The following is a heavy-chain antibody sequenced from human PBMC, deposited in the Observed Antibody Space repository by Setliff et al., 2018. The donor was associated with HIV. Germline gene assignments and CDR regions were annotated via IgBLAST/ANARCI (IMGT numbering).Heavy chain of an antibody. J-gene: IGHJ4*02. CDR3: ARAAVAGPWRKLDY. Sequence: ASVKVSCKASGYTFTNYDINWVRQVPGQGLEWMGRMNPDSGLTDYAPKLQGRVIMTRNTSITTAYMQVTRLRSDDTVVYYCARAAVAGPWRKLDYWGQGTLVTVSS. CDR1: GYTFTNYD. CDR2: MNPDSGLT. V-gene: IGHV1-8*01. D-gene: IGHD6-19*01.